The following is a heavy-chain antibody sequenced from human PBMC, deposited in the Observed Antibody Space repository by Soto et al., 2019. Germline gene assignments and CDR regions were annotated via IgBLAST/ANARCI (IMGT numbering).Heavy chain of an antibody. CDR2: ISGSGGST. CDR1: GFTFSSYA. CDR3: AKGKQWLGRTYYSYGMDV. V-gene: IGHV3-23*01. Sequence: EVQLLESGGGLVQPGGSLRLSCAASGFTFSSYAMSWVRQAPGKGLEWVSAISGSGGSTYYADSVKGRFTISRDNSKNTLYLQMNSLRAEDTAVYYCAKGKQWLGRTYYSYGMDVWGQGTTVTVSS. D-gene: IGHD6-19*01. J-gene: IGHJ6*02.